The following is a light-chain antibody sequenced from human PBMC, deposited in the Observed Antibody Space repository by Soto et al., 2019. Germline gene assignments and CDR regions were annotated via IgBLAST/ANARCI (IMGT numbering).Light chain of an antibody. J-gene: IGLJ2*01. CDR3: QTWGTDVI. V-gene: IGLV4-69*01. CDR2: VNSDGSH. Sequence: QPVLTQSPSASASLGASVKLTCTLSSGHSSYAIAWHQQQPEKGPRYLMKVNSDGSHSKGDGIPDRFSGSSSGSERYLTISSLQSEDEADYYCQTWGTDVIFGGGTKVTVL. CDR1: SGHSSYA.